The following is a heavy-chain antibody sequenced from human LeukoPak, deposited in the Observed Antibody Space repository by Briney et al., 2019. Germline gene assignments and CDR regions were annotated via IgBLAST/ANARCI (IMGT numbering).Heavy chain of an antibody. CDR3: ARNLRYCSSTSCYLYYYGMDV. D-gene: IGHD2-2*01. Sequence: SETLSLTCAVYGGSFSGYYWSWIRQPPGKGLEWIGEINHSGSTNYNPSLKSRVTISVDTSKNQFSLKLSSVTAADTAVYYCARNLRYCSSTSCYLYYYGMDVWGKGTTVTVSS. V-gene: IGHV4-34*01. CDR1: GGSFSGYY. J-gene: IGHJ6*04. CDR2: INHSGST.